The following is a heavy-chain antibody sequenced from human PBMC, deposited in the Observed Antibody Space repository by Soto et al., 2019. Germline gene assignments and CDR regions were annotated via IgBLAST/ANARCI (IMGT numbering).Heavy chain of an antibody. J-gene: IGHJ5*02. V-gene: IGHV3-23*01. CDR3: AGGSSSVDWFDP. CDR2: ISGSGGST. CDR1: GFTFSSYA. D-gene: IGHD6-13*01. Sequence: LRLSCAASGFTFSSYAMSWVRQAPGKGLEWVSAISGSGGSTYYADSVKGRFTISRDNSKNTLYLQMNSLRAEDTAVYYCAGGSSSVDWFDPWVQGTLVTVSS.